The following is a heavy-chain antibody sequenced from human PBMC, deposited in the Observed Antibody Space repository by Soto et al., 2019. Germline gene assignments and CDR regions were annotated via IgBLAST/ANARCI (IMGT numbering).Heavy chain of an antibody. CDR1: GFTFSNYD. CDR2: ITTAGDT. J-gene: IGHJ6*02. Sequence: EVQVVESGGGLVQPGGSLRLSCAVSGFTFSNYDMHWFRQVTGKGLEWVSGITTAGDTYYSGSVKGRFTISREKAKNSLYLQMNGLSAGDTAVYYCARELHGGSYGMDVWGQGTTVTVSS. CDR3: ARELHGGSYGMDV. V-gene: IGHV3-13*01.